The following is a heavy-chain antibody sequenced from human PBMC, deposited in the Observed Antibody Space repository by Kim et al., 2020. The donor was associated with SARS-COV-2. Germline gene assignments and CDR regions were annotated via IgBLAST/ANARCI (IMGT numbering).Heavy chain of an antibody. CDR1: GFPFSESY. D-gene: IGHD3-16*01. V-gene: IGHV3-11*01. Sequence: GGSLRLSCAASGFPFSESYMTWIRQTPGKALEWVSFISNSGKTIHYADSVKGRFTISRDNARKSLNLQMTDLRVEDTAVYYCARDPAAMITLRGDPHRAYSLAVWGKGTAVIVSS. J-gene: IGHJ6*04. CDR2: ISNSGKTI. CDR3: ARDPAAMITLRGDPHRAYSLAV.